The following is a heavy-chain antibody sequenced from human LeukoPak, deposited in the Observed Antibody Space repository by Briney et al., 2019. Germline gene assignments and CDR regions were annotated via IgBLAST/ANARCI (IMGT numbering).Heavy chain of an antibody. J-gene: IGHJ4*02. V-gene: IGHV1-69*13. CDR2: IIPIFGTA. CDR3: ARDSVVGYDSSGYLN. CDR1: GGTFSSYA. D-gene: IGHD3-22*01. Sequence: ASVKVSCKASGGTFSSYAISWVRQAPGQGLEWMGGIIPIFGTANYAQKFQGRVTITADESTSTAYMELSSLRSEDTAVYHCARDSVVGYDSSGYLNWGQGTLVTVSS.